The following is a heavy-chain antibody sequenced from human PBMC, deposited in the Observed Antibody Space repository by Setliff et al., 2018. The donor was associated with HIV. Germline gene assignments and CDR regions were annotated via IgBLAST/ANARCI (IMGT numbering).Heavy chain of an antibody. CDR2: LNSDGRST. D-gene: IGHD3-9*01. CDR3: ARGDQTGYYTTYYYYMDV. V-gene: IGHV3-74*01. Sequence: GGSLRLSCAASGFTFSSYSMYWVRQAPGKGLTWVSRLNSDGRSTTYADSVKGRFTISRDNARNTVFLQMNSLRAEDSAVYYCARGDQTGYYTTYYYYMDVWGLGTTVTVSS. CDR1: GFTFSSYS. J-gene: IGHJ6*03.